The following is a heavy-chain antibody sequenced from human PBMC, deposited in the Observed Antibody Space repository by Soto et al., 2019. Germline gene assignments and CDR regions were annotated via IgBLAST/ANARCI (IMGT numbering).Heavy chain of an antibody. CDR3: ATGGGRFNYGMDV. J-gene: IGHJ6*02. V-gene: IGHV4-59*01. D-gene: IGHD3-10*01. CDR1: GGSIRSYY. Sequence: QVQLQESGPGLVKPSETLSLTCTVSGGSIRSYYWSWIRQPPGKRLELIGHIYYSGSTNYNPSLKRRVTISVDTSKNQLSLKLSSVTAADTAVYYCATGGGRFNYGMDVWGQGTTVTVSS. CDR2: IYYSGST.